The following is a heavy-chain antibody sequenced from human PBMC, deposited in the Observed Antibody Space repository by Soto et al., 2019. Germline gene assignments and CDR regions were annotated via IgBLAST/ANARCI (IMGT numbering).Heavy chain of an antibody. D-gene: IGHD2-15*01. CDR1: GFTFSRQA. V-gene: IGHV3-33*01. CDR3: VTGFVGLCTGGNCPLDS. Sequence: QVQLVESGGGVVQPERSLRLSCAASGFTFSRQAMHWVRQAPGRGLEWVAVIWYYGVDKYYADSVKGGFTISRDNSKNTGYLQLNSLRGEDTAVYYCVTGFVGLCTGGNCPLDSWGQGSLVTVSS. J-gene: IGHJ4*02. CDR2: IWYYGVDK.